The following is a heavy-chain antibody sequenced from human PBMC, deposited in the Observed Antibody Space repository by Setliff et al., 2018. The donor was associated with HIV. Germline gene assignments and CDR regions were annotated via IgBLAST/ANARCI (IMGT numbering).Heavy chain of an antibody. Sequence: SETLSLTCTVSGGAMSGFYWSWIRRPPGKGLEYIGDIFHSGSTNYDYSLRSRVTISIDTSRNIFSLRLTSVTAADTAIYYCARHPLQPEISGYFYLMDVWGTGTTVTVSS. J-gene: IGHJ6*04. V-gene: IGHV4-59*08. CDR3: ARHPLQPEISGYFYLMDV. CDR1: GGAMSGFY. D-gene: IGHD3-9*01. CDR2: IFHSGST.